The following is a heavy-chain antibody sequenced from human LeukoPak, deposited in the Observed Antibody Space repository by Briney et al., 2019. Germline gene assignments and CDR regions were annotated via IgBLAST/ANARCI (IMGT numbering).Heavy chain of an antibody. CDR1: GGTFSSYA. J-gene: IGHJ4*02. Sequence: ASVTVSCKASGGTFSSYAISWVRQATGQGLEWLGWMSASSGNTGYAQKFQGRVSMTRATSISTAYLELSSLTFEDTAVYYCVRTPPKGDIDYWGQGTLVTVSS. D-gene: IGHD2-21*02. CDR3: VRTPPKGDIDY. V-gene: IGHV1-8*02. CDR2: MSASSGNT.